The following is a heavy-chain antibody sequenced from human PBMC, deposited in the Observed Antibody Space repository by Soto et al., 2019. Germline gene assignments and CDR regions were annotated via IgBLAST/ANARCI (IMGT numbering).Heavy chain of an antibody. V-gene: IGHV3-73*01. CDR3: TIGYCSSTSCYTSYYHYGMDV. J-gene: IGHJ6*02. D-gene: IGHD2-2*02. Sequence: GGSLRLSCAAPGFPFSGSALHWVRQASGKGLEWVGRIRSKANSYAPAYAASVKGSTTNSRYDSKTTAYLQMKSLKTEDTAVYYCTIGYCSSTSCYTSYYHYGMDVWGQGTTVTVSS. CDR2: IRSKANSYAP. CDR1: GFPFSGSA.